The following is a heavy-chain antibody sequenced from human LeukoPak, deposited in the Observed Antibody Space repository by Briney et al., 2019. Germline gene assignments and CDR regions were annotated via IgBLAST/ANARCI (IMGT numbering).Heavy chain of an antibody. J-gene: IGHJ4*02. V-gene: IGHV4-34*01. D-gene: IGHD1-26*01. CDR3: AREGRGSDY. Sequence: PSETLSLTCAVYGGSFSGYYWSWIRQPPGKGLEWIGEINHSGSTNYNPSLKSRVTISVDTSKNQFSLKLSSVTAEDTAVYYCAREGRGSDYWGQGTLVTVSS. CDR1: GGSFSGYY. CDR2: INHSGST.